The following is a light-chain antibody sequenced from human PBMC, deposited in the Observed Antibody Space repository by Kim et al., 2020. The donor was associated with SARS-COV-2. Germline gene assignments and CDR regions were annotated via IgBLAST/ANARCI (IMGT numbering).Light chain of an antibody. CDR2: GVN. V-gene: IGLV2-14*01. J-gene: IGLJ1*01. Sequence: QSALTQPASVSGSPGQSITISCTGTSSDVGGYKYVSWYQQHPDKAPKLMIYGVNSRPSGVSNRFSGSKSGNTASLTISGLQAGDEAYYYCCSYTSSSTNVFGTGTKVTVL. CDR1: SSDVGGYKY. CDR3: CSYTSSSTNV.